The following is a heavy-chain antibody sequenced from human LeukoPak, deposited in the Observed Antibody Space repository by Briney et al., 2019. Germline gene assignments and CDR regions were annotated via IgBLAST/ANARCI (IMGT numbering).Heavy chain of an antibody. CDR1: GGSISSYY. D-gene: IGHD5-12*01. CDR2: IYYSGST. J-gene: IGHJ4*02. V-gene: IGHV4-59*01. CDR3: ARARTYSGYDY. Sequence: SETLSLTCTVSGGSISSYYWSWIRQPPGKGLEWIGYIYYSGSTNYNPFLKSRVTISVDTSKNQFSLKLTSVTAADTAVYYCARARTYSGYDYWGQGTLVTVSS.